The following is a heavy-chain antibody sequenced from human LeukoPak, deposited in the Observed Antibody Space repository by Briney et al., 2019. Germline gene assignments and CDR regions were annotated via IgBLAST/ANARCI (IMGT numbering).Heavy chain of an antibody. J-gene: IGHJ4*02. D-gene: IGHD3-9*01. V-gene: IGHV1-46*01. CDR1: GYTFTRFY. CDR3: ARGLGWYFDWLITLFDY. Sequence: ASVKVSCKTSGYTFTRFYLHWVRQAPGQGLQWMGVINPSGGSTRYAQKFQGRVAMTGDMSTSTVYMELSSLRSEDTAVYYCARGLGWYFDWLITLFDYWGQGTLVTVSS. CDR2: INPSGGST.